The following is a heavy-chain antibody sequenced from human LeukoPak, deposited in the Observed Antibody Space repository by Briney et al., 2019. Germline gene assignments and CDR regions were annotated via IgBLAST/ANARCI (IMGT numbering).Heavy chain of an antibody. CDR1: GYTFTGYY. CDR3: ARADRSAYTRGP. J-gene: IGHJ4*02. CDR2: INPNSGGT. D-gene: IGHD3-22*01. V-gene: IGHV1-2*02. Sequence: ASVRVSCEASGYTFTGYYMHWVRQAPGQGLEWMGWINPNSGGTNYAQKFQGRVTMIRDTSISTIYMQLSRLSSDDTAVYYCARADRSAYTRGPRGQGTLVTVSS.